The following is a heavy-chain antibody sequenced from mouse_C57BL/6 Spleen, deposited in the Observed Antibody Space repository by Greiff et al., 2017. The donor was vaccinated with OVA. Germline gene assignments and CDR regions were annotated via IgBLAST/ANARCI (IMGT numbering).Heavy chain of an antibody. V-gene: IGHV1-82*01. J-gene: IGHJ1*03. CDR1: GYAFSSSW. Sequence: VQLQQSGPELVKPGASVKISCKASGYAFSSSWMNWVKQRPGKGLEWIGRIYPGDGDTNYNGKFKGKATLTADKSSSTAYMQLRSLTSEDSAVYFCTRDHYYHCSSYHWYCDVWGTGTTVTVSA. CDR3: TRDHYYHCSSYHWYCDV. D-gene: IGHD1-1*01. CDR2: IYPGDGDT.